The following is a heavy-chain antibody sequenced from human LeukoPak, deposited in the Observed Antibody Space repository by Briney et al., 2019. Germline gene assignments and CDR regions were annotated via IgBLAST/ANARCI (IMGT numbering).Heavy chain of an antibody. CDR3: ARDQGDGYNYYFDY. CDR2: IIPILGIA. Sequence: SVKVSCKASGYTFTSYGISWVRQAPGQGLEWMGRIIPILGIANYAQKFQGRVTITADKSTSTAYMELSSLRSEDTAVYYCARDQGDGYNYYFDYWGQGTLVTVSS. V-gene: IGHV1-69*04. D-gene: IGHD5-24*01. CDR1: GYTFTSYG. J-gene: IGHJ4*02.